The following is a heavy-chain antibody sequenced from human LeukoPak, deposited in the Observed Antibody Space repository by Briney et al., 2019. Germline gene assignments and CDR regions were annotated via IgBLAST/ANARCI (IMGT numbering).Heavy chain of an antibody. J-gene: IGHJ4*02. Sequence: GGSLRLSCAASGFTFSSCWMSWVRQAPGKGLEWVANIKQDGSEKYYVDSVKGRFTISRDNAKNSLYLQMNSLRAEDTAVYYCARDLDYYGSGSYRHWGQGTLVTVSS. V-gene: IGHV3-7*01. CDR3: ARDLDYYGSGSYRH. D-gene: IGHD3-10*01. CDR2: IKQDGSEK. CDR1: GFTFSSCW.